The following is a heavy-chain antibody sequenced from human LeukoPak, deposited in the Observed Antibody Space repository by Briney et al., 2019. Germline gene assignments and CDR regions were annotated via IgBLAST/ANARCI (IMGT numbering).Heavy chain of an antibody. J-gene: IGHJ4*02. V-gene: IGHV4-39*01. D-gene: IGHD3-22*01. CDR2: IYYSGST. CDR1: GGSISSSSYY. Sequence: SETLSLTCTVSGGSISSSSYYWGWIRQPPGKGLDWIGTIYYSGSTYYNPSLKSRVTISVDTSKNQFSLKLNSVTAADTAEYYCARVPPADYYDSSGYFDYWGQGTLVTVSS. CDR3: ARVPPADYYDSSGYFDY.